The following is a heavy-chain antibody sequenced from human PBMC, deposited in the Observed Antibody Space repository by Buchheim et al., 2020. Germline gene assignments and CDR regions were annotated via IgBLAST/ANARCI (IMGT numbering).Heavy chain of an antibody. CDR3: TTDLTTVTYYYYYGMDV. Sequence: EVQLVESGGGLVKPGGSLRLSCAASGFTFSNAWMNWVRQAPGKGLEWVGRIKSKTDGGTTDYAAPVKGRFTISRAASKNTLYLQMNSLKTEDTAVYYCTTDLTTVTYYYYYGMDVWGQGTT. CDR2: IKSKTDGGTT. V-gene: IGHV3-15*07. D-gene: IGHD4-11*01. CDR1: GFTFSNAW. J-gene: IGHJ6*02.